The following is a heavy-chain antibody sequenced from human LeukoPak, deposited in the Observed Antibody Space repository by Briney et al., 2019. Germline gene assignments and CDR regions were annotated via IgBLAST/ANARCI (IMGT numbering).Heavy chain of an antibody. V-gene: IGHV1-46*01. Sequence: ASVKVSCKASGYTFTSYYMHWVRQAPGQGLEWMGIINPSVGSTSYAQKFQGRVTMTRDMSTSTVYMELSSLRSEDTAVYYCARADAGYGGSFDYWGQGTLVTVSS. CDR3: ARADAGYGGSFDY. CDR2: INPSVGST. J-gene: IGHJ4*02. D-gene: IGHD5-12*01. CDR1: GYTFTSYY.